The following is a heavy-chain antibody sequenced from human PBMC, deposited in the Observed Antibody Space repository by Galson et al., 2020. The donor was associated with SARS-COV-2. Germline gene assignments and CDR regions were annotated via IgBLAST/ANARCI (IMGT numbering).Heavy chain of an antibody. Sequence: GESLKISCKASGDSFTSQWIAWVRQMPGKGLEWMGVIYPGDSETIYSPSFQGQVTISADNSISTAYLQWSSLKASDTAMYYCARQPVVGDRGHYFDYWGQGTLVTVSS. CDR1: GDSFTSQW. V-gene: IGHV5-51*01. J-gene: IGHJ4*02. CDR2: IYPGDSET. CDR3: ARQPVVGDRGHYFDY. D-gene: IGHD1-26*01.